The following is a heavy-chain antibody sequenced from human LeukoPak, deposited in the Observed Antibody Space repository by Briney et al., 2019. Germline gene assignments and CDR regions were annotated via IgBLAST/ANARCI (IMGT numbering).Heavy chain of an antibody. CDR1: GGPVTSSEHY. CDR2: IYTNGST. J-gene: IGHJ4*02. CDR3: AREIGGFDYSGYLIPYYFDS. Sequence: PSQTLSLTCTVSGGPVTSSEHYWNWIRQPAGKGLEWIGRIYTNGSTNYNPSLRSRVTISVDTSRNQFSLQLNSVTAADTAVYYCAREIGGFDYSGYLIPYYFDSWGQGTLVTVSS. D-gene: IGHD5-12*01. V-gene: IGHV4-61*02.